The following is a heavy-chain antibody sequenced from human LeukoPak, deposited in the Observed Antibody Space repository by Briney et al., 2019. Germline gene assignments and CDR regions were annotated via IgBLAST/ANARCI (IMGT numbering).Heavy chain of an antibody. V-gene: IGHV3-74*01. J-gene: IGHJ3*02. CDR1: GFTFSSYW. CDR3: ARTVGAPAFDI. D-gene: IGHD1-26*01. Sequence: GGSLRLSCAASGFTFSSYWMHWVRQAPGKGLVWVSRINSDGSSTSYADSVKGRFTISRDNSKNTLYLQMNSLRAEDTAVYYCARTVGAPAFDIWGQGTLVTVSS. CDR2: INSDGSST.